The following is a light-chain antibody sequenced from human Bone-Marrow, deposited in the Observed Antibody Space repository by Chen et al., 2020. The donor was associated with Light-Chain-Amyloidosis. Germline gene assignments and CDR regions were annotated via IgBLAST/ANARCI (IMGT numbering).Light chain of an antibody. CDR1: NIGSTC. Sequence: SYVLTQPSSVSVAPGQTATIACGGNNIGSTCVHWYQQTPGQAPLLVVYDDSDRPSGIPERVSGANSGNTATLTISRVEAGDEADYYCQVWDRSSDRPVFGGGTKLTVL. CDR2: DDS. V-gene: IGLV3-21*02. CDR3: QVWDRSSDRPV. J-gene: IGLJ3*02.